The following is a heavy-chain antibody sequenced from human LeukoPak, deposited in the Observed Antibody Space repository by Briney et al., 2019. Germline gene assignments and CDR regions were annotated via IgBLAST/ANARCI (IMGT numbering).Heavy chain of an antibody. CDR2: INTNTGNP. Sequence: ASVKVSCKASGYTFTSYAMNWVRQAPGQGLEWMGWINTNTGNPTYAQGFTGRFVLSLDTSVSTAYLQISSLKAEDTAVYYCARDHIKASNAKDTAMVLNWFDPWGQGTLVTVSS. CDR1: GYTFTSYA. J-gene: IGHJ5*02. D-gene: IGHD5-18*01. CDR3: ARDHIKASNAKDTAMVLNWFDP. V-gene: IGHV7-4-1*02.